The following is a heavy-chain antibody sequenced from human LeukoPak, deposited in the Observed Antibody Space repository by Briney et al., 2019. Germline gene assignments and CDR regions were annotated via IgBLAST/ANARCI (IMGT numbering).Heavy chain of an antibody. CDR2: IYYSGST. D-gene: IGHD6-6*01. CDR3: ARLQYSSSSGGVYYFDY. Sequence: SQTLSLTCSVSGGSISSGDYYWGWIRQPPGKGLEWIGSIYYSGSTYYNPSLKSRVTIFVDTSKNQFSLKLSSVTAADTAVYYCARLQYSSSSGGVYYFDYWGQGTLVTVSS. J-gene: IGHJ4*02. CDR1: GGSISSGDYY. V-gene: IGHV4-39*01.